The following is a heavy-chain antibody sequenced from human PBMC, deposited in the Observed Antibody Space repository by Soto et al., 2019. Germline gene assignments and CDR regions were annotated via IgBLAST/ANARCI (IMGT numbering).Heavy chain of an antibody. D-gene: IGHD1-26*01. V-gene: IGHV4-59*01. Sequence: SETLSLTCTVSGGSISSYYWSWIRQPPGKGLEWIGYIYYSGSTNYNPSLKSRVTISVDTSKNQFSLKLSSVTAADTAVYYCARGPRKWELQYYFDYWGQGTLVTVS. CDR3: ARGPRKWELQYYFDY. CDR2: IYYSGST. J-gene: IGHJ4*02. CDR1: GGSISSYY.